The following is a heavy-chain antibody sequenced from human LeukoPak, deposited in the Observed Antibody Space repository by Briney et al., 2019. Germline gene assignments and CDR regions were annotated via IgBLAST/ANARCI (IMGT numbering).Heavy chain of an antibody. CDR3: ARDLVRPYSSSWYGGDY. CDR2: ISSSSSYI. J-gene: IGHJ4*02. CDR1: GFTFSNYN. V-gene: IGHV3-21*01. Sequence: GGSLRLSCAASGFTFSNYNMNWVRQAPGKGLEWVSSISSSSSYIYYADSVKGRFTISRDNAKNSLYLQMNSLRAEDTAVYYCARDLVRPYSSSWYGGDYWGQGTLVTVSS. D-gene: IGHD6-13*01.